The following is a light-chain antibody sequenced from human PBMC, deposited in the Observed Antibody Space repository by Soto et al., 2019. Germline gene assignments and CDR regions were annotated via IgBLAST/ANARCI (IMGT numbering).Light chain of an antibody. J-gene: IGLJ3*02. CDR3: TSYAGSNIWV. Sequence: QSALTQPPSASGSPGQSVTISCTGTSSDVGAYNYVSWYQQYPGKAPKLMIYEVSKRPSGVPDRFSGSKCGKTASLTVSGLQPEDEADYYCTSYAGSNIWVFGGGTKVTVL. CDR1: SSDVGAYNY. V-gene: IGLV2-8*01. CDR2: EVS.